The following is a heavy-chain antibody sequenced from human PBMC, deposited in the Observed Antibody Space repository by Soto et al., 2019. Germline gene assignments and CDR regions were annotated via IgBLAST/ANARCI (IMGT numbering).Heavy chain of an antibody. CDR2: IAYDGRNK. Sequence: PGGSLRLSCAASGFTFSSYAMHWVRQAPGKGLEWVAVIAYDGRNKYYADSVKGRFTISRDNSKNTLYLQMNSLRIEDTAVYYCAREWDGDGYNSGWFDPWGQGTLVTVSS. D-gene: IGHD5-12*01. J-gene: IGHJ5*02. CDR1: GFTFSSYA. CDR3: AREWDGDGYNSGWFDP. V-gene: IGHV3-30*04.